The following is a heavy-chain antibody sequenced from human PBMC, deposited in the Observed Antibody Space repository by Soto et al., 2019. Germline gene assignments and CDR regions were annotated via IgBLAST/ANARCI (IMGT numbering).Heavy chain of an antibody. CDR3: ALLPRAIFGVPKENNRFDP. CDR2: INWDDDK. V-gene: IGHV2-5*02. Sequence: SGPTLVNPTQTLTLTCTFSGFSLSTSGVGVGWIRQPPGKALAWLALINWDDDKRYSPSLNSRLTITKDTSKNQVVLTMTNMDPVDTATYYCALLPRAIFGVPKENNRFDPCGRGTLVTVSS. J-gene: IGHJ5*02. CDR1: GFSLSTSGVG. D-gene: IGHD3-10*02.